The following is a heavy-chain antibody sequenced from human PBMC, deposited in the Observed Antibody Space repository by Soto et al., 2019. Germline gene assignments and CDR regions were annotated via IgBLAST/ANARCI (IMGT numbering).Heavy chain of an antibody. J-gene: IGHJ6*02. CDR2: INPNSGAT. D-gene: IGHD2-21*01. Sequence: QEQLVQSGAEVKEPGASLKVSCKASGDTFTTNFIHWVRQAPGQGLEWMGRINPNSGATLYAQEFQGRLTLTTDTPTSTVSLDLTGLKPEDSAVYYCASRVLCDMDVWGQGTTVTVSS. V-gene: IGHV1-46*01. CDR1: GDTFTTNF. CDR3: ASRVLCDMDV.